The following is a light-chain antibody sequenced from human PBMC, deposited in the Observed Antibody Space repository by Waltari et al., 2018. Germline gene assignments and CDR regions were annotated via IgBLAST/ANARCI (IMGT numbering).Light chain of an antibody. Sequence: VLLTQSPASLSVSPGDTVILSCRASQSVRTNLVWYQQKAGQAPRTLIYGASTRASAVPSRFSVSGSETDFTLIISSLQSEDAAVYFCQQYYVWPPITFGGGTKLEI. CDR3: QQYYVWPPIT. V-gene: IGKV3-15*01. J-gene: IGKJ4*01. CDR1: QSVRTN. CDR2: GAS.